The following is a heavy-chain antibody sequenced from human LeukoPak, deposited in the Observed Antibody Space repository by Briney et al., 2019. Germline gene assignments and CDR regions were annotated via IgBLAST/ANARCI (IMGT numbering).Heavy chain of an antibody. CDR1: GYTFTGYY. D-gene: IGHD5-18*01. Sequence: ASVKVSCKASGYTFTGYYMHWVRQAPGQGLEWMGWINPNSGGTNYAQKFQGRVTMTRDTSISTAYMELSRLRSDDTAVYYCARDSNTAMVGFDYWGQGTLVTVSS. J-gene: IGHJ4*02. CDR3: ARDSNTAMVGFDY. V-gene: IGHV1-2*02. CDR2: INPNSGGT.